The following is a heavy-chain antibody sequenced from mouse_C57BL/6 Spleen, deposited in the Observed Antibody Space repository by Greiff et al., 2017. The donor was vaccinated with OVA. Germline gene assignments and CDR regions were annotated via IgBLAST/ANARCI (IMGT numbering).Heavy chain of an antibody. D-gene: IGHD1-1*01. J-gene: IGHJ1*03. Sequence: DVKLVESGGGLVKPGGSLKLSCAASGFTFSSYAMSWVRQTPEKRLEWVATISDGGSYTYYPDNVKGRFTISRDNAKNNLYLQMSHLKSEDTAMYYCARDRYGSSSFWYFDVWGTGTTVTVSS. CDR1: GFTFSSYA. CDR2: ISDGGSYT. CDR3: ARDRYGSSSFWYFDV. V-gene: IGHV5-4*01.